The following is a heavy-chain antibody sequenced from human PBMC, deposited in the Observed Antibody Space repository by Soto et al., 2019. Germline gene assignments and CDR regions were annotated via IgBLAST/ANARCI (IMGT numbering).Heavy chain of an antibody. CDR3: TRGASSGQWLENFDF. J-gene: IGHJ4*02. CDR2: SSPNEDDT. V-gene: IGHV1-2*02. D-gene: IGHD6-19*01. Sequence: GASVKVSCKASGYRFAAYYVHWVRQAPGQGLEWMGWSSPNEDDTKYAQKFQGRVTMTRDTSISTVYMELTSLTSDDTAIYYCTRGASSGQWLENFDFWGQGTQVTVSS. CDR1: GYRFAAYY.